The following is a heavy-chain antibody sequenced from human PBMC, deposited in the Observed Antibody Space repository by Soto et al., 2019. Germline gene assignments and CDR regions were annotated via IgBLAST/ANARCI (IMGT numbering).Heavy chain of an antibody. CDR2: VNPSGGHT. D-gene: IGHD2-21*02. V-gene: IGHV1-46*01. Sequence: QVKLVQSGAKVKKPGASVKVSCKASGDTFTVYYIHWVRQAPGQGLEWMGTVNPSGGHTTYAQHFLGRMTMTRDTSTSTLYMELTSLTSEDKAVYYCARGRHVVVVTAALYYWGQGTLVTVSS. CDR1: GDTFTVYY. J-gene: IGHJ4*02. CDR3: ARGRHVVVVTAALYY.